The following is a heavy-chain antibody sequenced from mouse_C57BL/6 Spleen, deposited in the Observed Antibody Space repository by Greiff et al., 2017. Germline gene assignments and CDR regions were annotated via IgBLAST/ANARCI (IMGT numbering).Heavy chain of an antibody. D-gene: IGHD1-2*01. V-gene: IGHV1-66*01. J-gene: IGHJ4*01. CDR2: IYPGCGNT. Sequence: QVQLQQSGPELVKPGASVKISCKASGYSFPSYYIHWVKQRPGQGLEWIGWIYPGCGNTKYNEQFKGKATLTADTSSSTAYMQLSSLTSEDSAVYYCARRDYGPPMDYWGQGTSVTVSS. CDR1: GYSFPSYY. CDR3: ARRDYGPPMDY.